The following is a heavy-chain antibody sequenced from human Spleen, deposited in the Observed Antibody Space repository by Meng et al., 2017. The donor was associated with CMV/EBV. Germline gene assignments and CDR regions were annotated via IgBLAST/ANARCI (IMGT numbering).Heavy chain of an antibody. Sequence: SETLSLTCTVSGGSASSGSDYWSWIRQPPGKGLEWIGYIYYSGSTNYNPSLKSRVTISVDTSKNQFSLKLSSVTAADTAVYYCARDRIVVVPAAIGGDYYYYGMDVWGQGTTVTVSS. J-gene: IGHJ6*02. CDR1: GGSASSGSDY. CDR2: IYYSGST. CDR3: ARDRIVVVPAAIGGDYYYYGMDV. V-gene: IGHV4-61*01. D-gene: IGHD2-2*01.